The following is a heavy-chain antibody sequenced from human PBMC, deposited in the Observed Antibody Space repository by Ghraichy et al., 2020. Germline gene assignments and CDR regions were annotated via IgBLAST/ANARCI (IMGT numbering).Heavy chain of an antibody. CDR3: ARHSYYYDSSGYYYLAHFDY. D-gene: IGHD3-22*01. CDR2: IYYSGST. CDR1: GGSISSSSYY. J-gene: IGHJ4*02. V-gene: IGHV4-39*01. Sequence: SETLSLTCTVSGGSISSSSYYWGWIRQPPGKGLEWIGSIYYSGSTHYNPSLKSRVTISVDTSKNQFSLKLSSVTAADTAVYYCARHSYYYDSSGYYYLAHFDYWGQGTLVTVSS.